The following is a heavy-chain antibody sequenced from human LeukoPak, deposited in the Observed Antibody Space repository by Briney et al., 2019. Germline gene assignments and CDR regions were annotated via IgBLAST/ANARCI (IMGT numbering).Heavy chain of an antibody. Sequence: ASVKVSCKASGYTFTNYYIHWVRQAPGQGLEWMGLINPGGGNTDYAQNFQGRVTMTRDTSASTVYMELSSLRSEDTAVYYCARVASVGLWGAFDYWGQGTLVTVSS. D-gene: IGHD2/OR15-2a*01. CDR3: ARVASVGLWGAFDY. CDR2: INPGGGNT. J-gene: IGHJ4*02. CDR1: GYTFTNYY. V-gene: IGHV1-46*01.